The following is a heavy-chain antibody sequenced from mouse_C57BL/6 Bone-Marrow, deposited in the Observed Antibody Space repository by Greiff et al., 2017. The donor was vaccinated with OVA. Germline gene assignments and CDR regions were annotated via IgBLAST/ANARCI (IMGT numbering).Heavy chain of an antibody. D-gene: IGHD1-2*01. V-gene: IGHV1-81*01. CDR3: AYYGRFAY. CDR2: IYPRSGNT. Sequence: VKLVESGAELARPGASVKLSCKASGYTFTSYGISWVKQRTGQGLEWIGEIYPRSGNTYYNEKFKGKATLTADKSSSTAYMELRSLTSEDSAVYFCAYYGRFAYWGQGTLVTVSA. J-gene: IGHJ3*01. CDR1: GYTFTSYG.